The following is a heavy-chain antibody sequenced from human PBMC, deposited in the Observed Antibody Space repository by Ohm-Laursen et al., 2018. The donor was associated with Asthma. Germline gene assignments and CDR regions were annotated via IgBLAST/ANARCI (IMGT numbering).Heavy chain of an antibody. CDR1: GFTVSSNY. J-gene: IGHJ6*02. D-gene: IGHD2-21*02. Sequence: SLRLSCAASGFTVSSNYMSWVRQAPGKGLEWVSVIYSGGSTYYADSVKGRFTISRDNSKNTLYLQMNSLRAEDTAVYYCARLKAYCGGDCYHRGMDVWGQGTTVTVSS. CDR3: ARLKAYCGGDCYHRGMDV. V-gene: IGHV3-53*01. CDR2: IYSGGST.